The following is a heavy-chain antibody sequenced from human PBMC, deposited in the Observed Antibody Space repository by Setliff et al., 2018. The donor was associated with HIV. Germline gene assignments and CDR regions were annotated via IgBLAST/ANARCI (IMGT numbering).Heavy chain of an antibody. CDR2: IYTSGST. J-gene: IGHJ6*03. CDR3: ARDATSEGYMDV. CDR1: GDSISSGDYY. Sequence: ASETLSLTCTVSGDSISSGDYYWTWIRQPAGKGLEWIGHIYTSGSTNYNPSLKSRVTMSVDTSENQFSLKLTSVTAADTAMYFCARDATSEGYMDVWGKGTTVTVSS. V-gene: IGHV4-61*09.